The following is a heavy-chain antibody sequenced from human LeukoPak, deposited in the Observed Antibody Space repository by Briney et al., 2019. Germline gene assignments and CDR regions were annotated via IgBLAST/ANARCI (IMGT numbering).Heavy chain of an antibody. D-gene: IGHD6-13*01. CDR1: GSTFSSYG. V-gene: IGHV3-30*03. CDR2: MSYDGSNK. J-gene: IGHJ4*02. CDR3: AREIAAAGTIDY. Sequence: GGSLRLSCAASGSTFSSYGMHWVRQAPGKGLEWVAVMSYDGSNKYYADSVKGRFTISRDNSKNTLYLQMNSLRAEDTAVYYCAREIAAAGTIDYWGQGTLVTVSS.